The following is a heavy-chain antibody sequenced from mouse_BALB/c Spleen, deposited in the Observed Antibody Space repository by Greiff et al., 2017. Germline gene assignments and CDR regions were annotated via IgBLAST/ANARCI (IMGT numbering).Heavy chain of an antibody. CDR2: ISSGGGST. CDR3: ARHGYRYDGRYYFDY. Sequence: EVTLVESGGGLVKPGGSLKLSCAASGFAFSSYDMSWVRQTPEKRLEWVAYISSGGGSTYYPDTVKGRFTISRDNAKNTLYLQMSSLKSEDTAMYYCARHGYRYDGRYYFDYWGQGTTLTVSS. CDR1: GFAFSSYD. J-gene: IGHJ2*01. D-gene: IGHD2-14*01. V-gene: IGHV5-12-1*01.